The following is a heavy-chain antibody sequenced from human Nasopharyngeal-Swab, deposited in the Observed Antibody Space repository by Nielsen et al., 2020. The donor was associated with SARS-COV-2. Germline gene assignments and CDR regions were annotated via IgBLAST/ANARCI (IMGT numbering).Heavy chain of an antibody. CDR1: GGSISSYY. CDR2: IYYSGST. Sequence: SETLSLTCTVSGGSISSYYWSWIRQPPGKGLEWIGYIYYSGSTNYSPSLKSRVTISVDTSKNQFSLKLSSVTAADTAVYCCARAGRGHYYDSSGYYYGGNDAFDIWGQGTMVTVSS. D-gene: IGHD3-22*01. CDR3: ARAGRGHYYDSSGYYYGGNDAFDI. V-gene: IGHV4-59*01. J-gene: IGHJ3*02.